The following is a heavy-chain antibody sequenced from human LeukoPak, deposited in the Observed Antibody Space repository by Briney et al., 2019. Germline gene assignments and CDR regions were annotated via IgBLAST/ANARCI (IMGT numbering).Heavy chain of an antibody. Sequence: PGGSLRLSCAASGFTFSSYAMTWVRQPPGKGLEWVSVVYSGGSTNHAESVRGRFIVSRDLSRNTIYLQMNDLRPEDTAVYYCARDLGWDNITSFHFWGQGVLVTVSS. V-gene: IGHV3-66*02. J-gene: IGHJ4*02. CDR2: VYSGGST. CDR1: GFTFSSYA. CDR3: ARDLGWDNITSFHF. D-gene: IGHD1-26*01.